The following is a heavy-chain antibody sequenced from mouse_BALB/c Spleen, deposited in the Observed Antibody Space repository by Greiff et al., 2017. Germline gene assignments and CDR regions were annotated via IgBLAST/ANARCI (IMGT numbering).Heavy chain of an antibody. V-gene: IGHV1-7*01. CDR3: ARRGEVRVCYAMDY. J-gene: IGHJ4*01. CDR2: INPSTGYT. D-gene: IGHD2-14*01. Sequence: VQGVESGAELAKPGASVKMSCKASGYTFTSYWMHWVKQRPGQGLEWIGYINPSTGYTEYNQKFKDKATLTADKSSSTAYMQLSSLTSEDSAVYYCARRGEVRVCYAMDYWGQGTSVTVSS. CDR1: GYTFTSYW.